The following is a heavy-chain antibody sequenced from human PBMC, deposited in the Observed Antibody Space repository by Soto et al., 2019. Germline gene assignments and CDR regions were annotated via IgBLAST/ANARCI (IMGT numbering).Heavy chain of an antibody. J-gene: IGHJ5*01. CDR2: VHISGHS. D-gene: IGHD1-1*01. CDR1: GGSVRAPDW. V-gene: IGHV4-4*02. Sequence: SETLSLTCTLSGGSVRAPDWWNWVRQSPDKGLEWIAEVHISGHSNYNPSLRSRVSVSIDSSKNQFYLNLNSVTAADTAIYYCARVRQGCSANNCYFDPWGQGTQVTVSS. CDR3: ARVRQGCSANNCYFDP.